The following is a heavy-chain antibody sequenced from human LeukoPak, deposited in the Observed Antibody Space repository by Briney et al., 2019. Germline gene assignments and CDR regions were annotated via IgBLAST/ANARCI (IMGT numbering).Heavy chain of an antibody. CDR3: AKRADSSAHSFDY. CDR1: GFSVRRYG. CDR2: IRSSDSTT. J-gene: IGHJ4*02. D-gene: IGHD3-22*01. V-gene: IGHV3-48*04. Sequence: GAYLRLPCAASGFSVRRYGVDWVGQGPGEGLEWLSYIRSSDSTTYYADSVKGRFTISRDNAKNSLYLQMDSLRVEDTAVYYCAKRADSSAHSFDYWGQGTLVTVSS.